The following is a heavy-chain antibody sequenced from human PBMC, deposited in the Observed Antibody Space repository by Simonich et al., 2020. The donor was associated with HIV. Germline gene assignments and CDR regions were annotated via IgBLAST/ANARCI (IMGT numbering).Heavy chain of an antibody. CDR2: IKHRGST. J-gene: IGHJ1*01. D-gene: IGHD6-13*01. Sequence: QVQLQQWGAGLLTPSETLSLTCAVYGGSFSGYDWSWIRQPPGKGLEWIGEIKHRGSTNYNPSLKSRVTISVDTSKNQFSLKLSSVTAADTAVYYCARLTAGGLGEYFQHWGQGTLVTVSS. CDR1: GGSFSGYD. CDR3: ARLTAGGLGEYFQH. V-gene: IGHV4-34*01.